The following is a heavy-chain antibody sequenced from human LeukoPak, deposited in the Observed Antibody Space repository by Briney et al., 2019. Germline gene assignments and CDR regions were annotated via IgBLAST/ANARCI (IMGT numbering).Heavy chain of an antibody. CDR3: ARSRSQVGAAGFDY. Sequence: GGSLRLSCAASGFTVSDFGMHWVRQPPGKGLEWVAVIAYDGGDRYYADSVKGRFTISRDNSKNALYLQMNSLRNEDTAVYYCARSRSQVGAAGFDYWGQGSLVTVSS. CDR1: GFTVSDFG. J-gene: IGHJ4*02. V-gene: IGHV3-30-3*01. CDR2: IAYDGGDR. D-gene: IGHD6-13*01.